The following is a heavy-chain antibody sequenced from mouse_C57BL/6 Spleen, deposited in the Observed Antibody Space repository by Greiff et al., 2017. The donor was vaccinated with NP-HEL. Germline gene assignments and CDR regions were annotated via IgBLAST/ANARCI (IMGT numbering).Heavy chain of an antibody. J-gene: IGHJ4*01. CDR1: GFTFSSYA. CDR3: ARDRPTAYAMDY. Sequence: EVKLMESGGGLVKPGGSLKLSCAASGFTFSSYAMSWVRQTPEKRLEWVATISDGGSYTYYPDNVKGRFTISRDNAKNNLYLQMSHLKSEDTAMYYCARDRPTAYAMDYWGQGTSVTVSS. D-gene: IGHD1-2*01. V-gene: IGHV5-4*01. CDR2: ISDGGSYT.